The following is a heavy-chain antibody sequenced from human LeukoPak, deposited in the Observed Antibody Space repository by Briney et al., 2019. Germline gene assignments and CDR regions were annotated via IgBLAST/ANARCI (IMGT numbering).Heavy chain of an antibody. CDR3: AKYQSRLWFGDSNWFDP. V-gene: IGHV3-30*02. CDR1: GFTFSNFG. CDR2: IRYDGSDK. D-gene: IGHD3-10*01. Sequence: GGSLRLSCKSSGFTFSNFGIHWVRQAPGKGLEWVVFIRYDGSDKYYVDSVKGRFTISRDNSKDTLFLQMNSLRSEDTAVYYCAKYQSRLWFGDSNWFDPWGQGTLVTVSS. J-gene: IGHJ5*02.